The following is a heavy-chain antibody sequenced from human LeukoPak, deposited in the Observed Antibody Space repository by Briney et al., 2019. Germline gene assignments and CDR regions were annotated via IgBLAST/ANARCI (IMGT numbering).Heavy chain of an antibody. Sequence: SGPTLVNPTQPLTLTCTFSGFSLSTSGVGVGWIRQPPGKALEWLALIYWDDDKRCSPSLKSRLTITKDTSKNQVVLTMTNMDPVDTATYYCAHRSTYYYDSSGYWYYWGQGTLVTVSS. J-gene: IGHJ4*02. D-gene: IGHD3-22*01. V-gene: IGHV2-5*02. CDR1: GFSLSTSGVG. CDR3: AHRSTYYYDSSGYWYY. CDR2: IYWDDDK.